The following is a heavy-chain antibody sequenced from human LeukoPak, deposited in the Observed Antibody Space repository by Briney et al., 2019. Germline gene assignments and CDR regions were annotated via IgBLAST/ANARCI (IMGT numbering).Heavy chain of an antibody. Sequence: SQTLSLTCAISGDSVSSNSAAWNWIRQPPSRGLEWLGRTYYRSKWYNDYAVSVKSRITINPDTSKNQFSLQLNSVTPEDTAVYYCARGGDLWFGALDYWGQGTLVTVSS. J-gene: IGHJ4*02. D-gene: IGHD3-10*01. CDR3: ARGGDLWFGALDY. CDR1: GDSVSSNSAA. CDR2: TYYRSKWYN. V-gene: IGHV6-1*01.